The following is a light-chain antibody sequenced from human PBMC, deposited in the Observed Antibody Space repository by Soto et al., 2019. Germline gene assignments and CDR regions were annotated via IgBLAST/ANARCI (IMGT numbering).Light chain of an antibody. CDR2: AAS. Sequence: DIQMTQSPSSLSASVGDRVTISCRPSQTIANYLHWYQHKPGNAPKLLIYAASSLQTGVPSRFSGSGSGTYFTLTINSLQPEDFATYFSHQSHSSPYTLGKGTRPEIK. CDR1: QTIANY. V-gene: IGKV1-39*01. J-gene: IGKJ2*01. CDR3: HQSHSSPYT.